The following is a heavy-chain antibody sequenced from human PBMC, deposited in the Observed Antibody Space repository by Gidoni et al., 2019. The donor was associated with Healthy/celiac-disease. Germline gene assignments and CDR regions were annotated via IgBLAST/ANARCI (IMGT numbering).Heavy chain of an antibody. CDR1: GGSFSGYY. CDR3: ARGGSRYYDSSGYRFFDY. CDR2: INHSGST. V-gene: IGHV4-34*01. Sequence: QVQLQQWGAGLLKPSETLSLTCAVYGGSFSGYYWSWIRQPPGKGLEWIGEINHSGSTNYNPALKSRVTISVDTAKNQVPLKLSFVTGADTAVYYCARGGSRYYDSSGYRFFDYWGQGTLVTVSS. D-gene: IGHD3-22*01. J-gene: IGHJ4*02.